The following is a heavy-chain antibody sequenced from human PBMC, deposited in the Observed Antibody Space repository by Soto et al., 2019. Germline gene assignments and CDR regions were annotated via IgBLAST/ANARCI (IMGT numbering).Heavy chain of an antibody. J-gene: IGHJ3*02. D-gene: IGHD6-19*01. CDR2: MSYDGTNE. CDR1: GFTFSTYA. V-gene: IGHV3-30*18. Sequence: QVQLVESGGGVVQPGRSLRLSCAASGFTFSTYAMHWVRQAPGKGLEWMAAMSYDGTNEYYIDSVKGRFTISRDNSKNTLYLQMNSLRAEDTALYYCVKDLREPFFGSGWSWGAFDIWGQGTMVTVSS. CDR3: VKDLREPFFGSGWSWGAFDI.